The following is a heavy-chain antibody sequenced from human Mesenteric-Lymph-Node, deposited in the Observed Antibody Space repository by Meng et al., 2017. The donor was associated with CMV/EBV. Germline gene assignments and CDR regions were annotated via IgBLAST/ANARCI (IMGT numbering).Heavy chain of an antibody. D-gene: IGHD5-12*01. CDR3: NSGGE. CDR1: GFTFSSYS. Sequence: GGSLRLSCAASGFTFSSYSMSWVRQAPGKGLEWVANIKQDGSEKYYVDSVKGRFTISRDNAKNSLYLQMNSLRAEDTAVYYCNSGGEWGQGTLVTVSS. V-gene: IGHV3-7*01. J-gene: IGHJ4*02. CDR2: IKQDGSEK.